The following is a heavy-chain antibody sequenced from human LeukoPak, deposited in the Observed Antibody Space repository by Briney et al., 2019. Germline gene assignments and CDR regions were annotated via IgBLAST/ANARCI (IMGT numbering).Heavy chain of an antibody. Sequence: GGSLRLSCAASGFTFDDYGMSWVRQAPGKGLEWVSGINWNGGSTGYADSVKGRFTISRDNAKNSLYLQMNSLRAEDTALYYCARAPTGTTGDAFDIWGPGTMVTVSS. J-gene: IGHJ3*02. D-gene: IGHD1-1*01. CDR3: ARAPTGTTGDAFDI. CDR2: INWNGGST. V-gene: IGHV3-20*04. CDR1: GFTFDDYG.